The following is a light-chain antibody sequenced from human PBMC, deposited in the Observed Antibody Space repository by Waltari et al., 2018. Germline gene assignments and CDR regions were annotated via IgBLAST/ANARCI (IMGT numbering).Light chain of an antibody. Sequence: DIVMTQSRLSLPVTPGEPDSISCRYSQSLLHSNGYTSLSWYLQKAGQSPQLLIYLVSNRASGVPDRFSCSGSGTDFTLKISRVEADDVGVYYCMQTLQSRTLGQGTKVEI. CDR2: LVS. J-gene: IGKJ1*01. CDR3: MQTLQSRT. V-gene: IGKV2-28*01. CDR1: QSLLHSNGYTS.